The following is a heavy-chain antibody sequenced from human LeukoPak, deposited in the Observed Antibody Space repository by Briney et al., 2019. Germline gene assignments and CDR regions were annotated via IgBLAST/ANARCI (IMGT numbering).Heavy chain of an antibody. J-gene: IGHJ5*02. CDR3: AKDYLPEPNWFDP. D-gene: IGHD1-14*01. V-gene: IGHV3-21*04. Sequence: GGSLRLSCAASGFTFSSHSMNWVRQAPGKGLEWVSSISSGSSYIYYADSVKGRFTISRDNSKNTLYLQMNSLRAEDTAVYYCAKDYLPEPNWFDPWGQGTLVTVSS. CDR2: ISSGSSYI. CDR1: GFTFSSHS.